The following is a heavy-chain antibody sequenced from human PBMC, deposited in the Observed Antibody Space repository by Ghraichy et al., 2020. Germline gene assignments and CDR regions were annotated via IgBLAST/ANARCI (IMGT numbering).Heavy chain of an antibody. CDR3: ATRIVARPHYYYGMDV. J-gene: IGHJ6*02. V-gene: IGHV4-61*01. Sequence: SQTLSLTCTVSGGSVSSGSYYWSWIRQPPGKGLEWIGYIYYSGSTNYNPSLKSRVTISIDTSKNQISLKLSSMTAADTAVYYCATRIVARPHYYYGMDVWGQGTTVTV. D-gene: IGHD6-6*01. CDR2: IYYSGST. CDR1: GGSVSSGSYY.